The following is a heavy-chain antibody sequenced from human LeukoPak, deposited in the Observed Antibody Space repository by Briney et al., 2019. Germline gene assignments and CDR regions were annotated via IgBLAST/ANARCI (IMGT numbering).Heavy chain of an antibody. Sequence: GGSLRLSCTASGFTFSSYNMHRVRQPTGKGLEWVSAVGTAGDTYYPGSVKGRFTISRENAKNSLYLQMNSLRAGDTAVYYCARRGGSRGYYDAFDIWGQGTMVTVSS. V-gene: IGHV3-13*01. CDR3: ARRGGSRGYYDAFDI. J-gene: IGHJ3*02. CDR2: VGTAGDT. D-gene: IGHD3-22*01. CDR1: GFTFSSYN.